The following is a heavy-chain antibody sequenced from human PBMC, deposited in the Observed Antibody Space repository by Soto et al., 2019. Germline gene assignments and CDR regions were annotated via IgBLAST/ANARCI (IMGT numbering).Heavy chain of an antibody. CDR3: AREYSSGWGSGYYFDY. CDR1: GFTLSRYS. Sequence: RLSCAASGFTLSRYSMNWVRQAPGKGLEWVSSTSSSSSYIDYADSVKGRLTISRDNAKNSLYLQMNSLRAEDTAVYYCAREYSSGWGSGYYFDYWGQGTLVTVSS. CDR2: TSSSSSYI. V-gene: IGHV3-21*01. J-gene: IGHJ4*02. D-gene: IGHD6-19*01.